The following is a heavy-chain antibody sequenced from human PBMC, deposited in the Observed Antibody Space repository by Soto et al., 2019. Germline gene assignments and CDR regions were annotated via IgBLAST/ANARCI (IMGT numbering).Heavy chain of an antibody. J-gene: IGHJ6*02. D-gene: IGHD3-16*01. Sequence: SQTIPLTYGIFGGRVSSKTAARNWFRQSHSRGLEWLARTYYRSKWYNDYAVSVKSRIAINPDTSKNQFSLQLNSVPPEDTAVYYCARTSSFDGGFSDVWGQGTTVTVSS. CDR1: GGRVSSKTAA. CDR2: TYYRSKWYN. V-gene: IGHV6-1*01. CDR3: ARTSSFDGGFSDV.